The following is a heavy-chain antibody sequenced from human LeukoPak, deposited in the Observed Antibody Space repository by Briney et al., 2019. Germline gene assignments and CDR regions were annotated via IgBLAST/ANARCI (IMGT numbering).Heavy chain of an antibody. V-gene: IGHV4-34*01. CDR2: GGNSGGT. CDR3: AKNGQSGFSFDP. Sequence: SETLSLTCAVYGGSLNGYYWSWIRQPPGKGLEWIGEGGNSGGTKFNPSLRSRVTISADTSKNQFSLKLSSVTAADTAVYYCAKNGQSGFSFDPWGQGTLVTVSS. J-gene: IGHJ5*02. CDR1: GGSLNGYY. D-gene: IGHD1-26*01.